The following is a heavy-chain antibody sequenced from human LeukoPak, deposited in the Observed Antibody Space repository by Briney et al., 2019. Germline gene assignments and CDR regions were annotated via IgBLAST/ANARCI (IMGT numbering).Heavy chain of an antibody. V-gene: IGHV1-2*02. D-gene: IGHD6-19*01. CDR3: AREIAVAAIDY. J-gene: IGHJ4*02. CDR1: GYTFTGYY. CDR2: INPNSGGT. Sequence: ASVKVSCKASGYTFTGYYMHWVRQAPGQGLEWMGWINPNSGGTNYAQKFQGRVTMTRDTSTSTAYMELRSLRSDDTAVYYCAREIAVAAIDYWGQGTLVTVSS.